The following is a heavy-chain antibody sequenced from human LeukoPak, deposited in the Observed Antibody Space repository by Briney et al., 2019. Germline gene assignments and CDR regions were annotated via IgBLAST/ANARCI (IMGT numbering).Heavy chain of an antibody. J-gene: IGHJ5*02. Sequence: SETLSLTCTVSGGSISGSSYYWGWIRQPPGKGLEWIGSIFYSGGTYYSPSLKSRVTISVDTSNNQFPLKLSSVTAADTAVYYCARRGSGLDWFDPWGQGTLVTVSS. D-gene: IGHD6-19*01. CDR1: GGSISGSSYY. CDR2: IFYSGGT. CDR3: ARRGSGLDWFDP. V-gene: IGHV4-39*01.